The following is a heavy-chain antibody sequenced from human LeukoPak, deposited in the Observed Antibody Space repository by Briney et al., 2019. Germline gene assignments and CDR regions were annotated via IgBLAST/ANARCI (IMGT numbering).Heavy chain of an antibody. CDR2: IYYSGST. Sequence: PSETLSLTCTVSGGSISSYDWSWIRQPPGKGLEWIGYIYYSGSTNYNPSLKSRVTISVDTSKNQFSLKLSSVTAADTAVYYCARALLYCSSTSCYEDAFDHWGQGTLVTVSS. CDR1: GGSISSYD. CDR3: ARALLYCSSTSCYEDAFDH. J-gene: IGHJ4*02. V-gene: IGHV4-59*08. D-gene: IGHD2-2*01.